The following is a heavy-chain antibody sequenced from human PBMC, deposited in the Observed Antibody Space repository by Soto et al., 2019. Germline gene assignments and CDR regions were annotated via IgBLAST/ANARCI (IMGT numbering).Heavy chain of an antibody. J-gene: IGHJ3*02. CDR1: GFTFSNAW. CDR3: TTGGGYYYDSSGDYAFDI. D-gene: IGHD3-22*01. Sequence: EVQLVESGGGLVKPGGSLRLSCAASGFTFSNAWMSWVRQAPGKGLEWVGRIKSKTDGGTTDYAAPVKGRFTISRDDSKNTLYLQRNSLKTEDTAVYYCTTGGGYYYDSSGDYAFDIWGQGTMVTVSS. CDR2: IKSKTDGGTT. V-gene: IGHV3-15*01.